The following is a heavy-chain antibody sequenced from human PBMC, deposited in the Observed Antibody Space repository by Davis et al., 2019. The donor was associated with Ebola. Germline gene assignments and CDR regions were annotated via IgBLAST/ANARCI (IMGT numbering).Heavy chain of an antibody. CDR3: AKVEGIVVVPAAIRSYYGMDV. V-gene: IGHV3-23*01. CDR2: ISGSGGST. Sequence: GESLKISCAASGFTFSSYAMHWVRQAPGKGLEWVSAISGSGGSTYYADSVKGRFTISRDNSKNTLYLQMNSLRAEDTAVYYCAKVEGIVVVPAAIRSYYGMDVWGQGTTVTVSS. J-gene: IGHJ6*02. D-gene: IGHD2-2*01. CDR1: GFTFSSYA.